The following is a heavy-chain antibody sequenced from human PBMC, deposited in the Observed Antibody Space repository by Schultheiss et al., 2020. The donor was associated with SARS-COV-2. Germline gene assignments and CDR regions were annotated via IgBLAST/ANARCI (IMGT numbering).Heavy chain of an antibody. D-gene: IGHD5-18*01. CDR2: INHWGIT. J-gene: IGHJ4*02. Sequence: ETLSLTCAVYGGSFSGHYWNLIRQPPGKGLEWIGEINHWGITHYNPSLKSRVAISVDTSKNQVSLNLTSVTAADTAAYYCARGLGDSYGFSDYWGQGTLVTVSS. CDR3: ARGLGDSYGFSDY. CDR1: GGSFSGHY. V-gene: IGHV4-34*01.